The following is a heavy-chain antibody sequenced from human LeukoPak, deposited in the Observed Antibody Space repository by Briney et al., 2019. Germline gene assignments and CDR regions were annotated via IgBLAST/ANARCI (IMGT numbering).Heavy chain of an antibody. CDR1: GFTFTTYW. D-gene: IGHD5-24*01. V-gene: IGHV3-48*01. J-gene: IGHJ4*02. CDR3: AQDGASIRFDN. Sequence: GGSLRLSCAASGFTFTTYWMNWVRQAPGKGLEWVSYISSSGSTIYYADSVKGRFIISRDNSKNTLYLQMNSLRAEDTAVYYCAQDGASIRFDNWGQGTLVTVSS. CDR2: ISSSGSTI.